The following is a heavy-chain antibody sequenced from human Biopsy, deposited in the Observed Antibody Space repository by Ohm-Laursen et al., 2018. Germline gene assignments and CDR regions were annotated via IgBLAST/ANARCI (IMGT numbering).Heavy chain of an antibody. D-gene: IGHD6-19*01. CDR3: ARNTGWYGDLYYFDY. J-gene: IGHJ4*02. CDR1: GFSFTGYY. Sequence: SVKVSCKASGFSFTGYYMHWVRQAPGQGLEWMGMINPSGSTTNYPQIFQGRVTMTRDTSKSTVYMELSSLRSADTAVYFCARNTGWYGDLYYFDYWGQGTLVTVSS. V-gene: IGHV1-46*01. CDR2: INPSGSTT.